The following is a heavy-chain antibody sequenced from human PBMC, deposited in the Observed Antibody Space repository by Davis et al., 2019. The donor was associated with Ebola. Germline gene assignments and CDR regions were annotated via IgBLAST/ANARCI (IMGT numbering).Heavy chain of an antibody. D-gene: IGHD4-17*01. J-gene: IGHJ4*02. V-gene: IGHV3-30*02. Sequence: PGGSLRLSCAASGGRNGMHWVRQAPGEGLEWVAFIRYDGSYTYYADSVKGRFSIYRDNSKNILFLQMNSLRVEDTAVYYCARGALWDYGSDFDYWGQGTLVTVSS. CDR2: IRYDGSYT. CDR1: GGRNG. CDR3: ARGALWDYGSDFDY.